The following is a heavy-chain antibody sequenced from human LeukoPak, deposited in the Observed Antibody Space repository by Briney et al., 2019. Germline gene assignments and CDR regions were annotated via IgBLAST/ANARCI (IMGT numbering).Heavy chain of an antibody. D-gene: IGHD3-10*01. J-gene: IGHJ6*02. V-gene: IGHV1-2*04. CDR2: INPNSGGT. CDR1: GYTFTGYY. CDR3: ARPIDMVRGADGIGLDV. Sequence: ASVRVSCKASGYTFTGYYMHWVRQAPGQGLEWMGWINPNSGGTNYAQKFQGWVTMTRDTSISTAYMELSRLRSDDTAVYYCARPIDMVRGADGIGLDVWGQGTTVTVSS.